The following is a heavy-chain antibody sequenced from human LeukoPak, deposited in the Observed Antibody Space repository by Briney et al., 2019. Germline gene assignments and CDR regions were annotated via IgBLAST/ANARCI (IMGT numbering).Heavy chain of an antibody. D-gene: IGHD3-10*01. CDR1: GGSISDYY. CDR2: VHPSGTT. V-gene: IGHV4-4*07. CDR3: ANYVSASGDFYGMDV. Sequence: SETLSLTCTVSGGSISDYYWTWIRQPAGKGLEWIGRVHPSGTTNYNPSLKSRVTMPVDTSKNQFSLKLSSVTAADTAVYYCANYVSASGDFYGMDVWGQGTTVTVS. J-gene: IGHJ6*02.